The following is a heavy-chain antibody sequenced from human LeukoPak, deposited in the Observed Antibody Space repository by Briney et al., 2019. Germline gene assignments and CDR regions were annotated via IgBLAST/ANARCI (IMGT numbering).Heavy chain of an antibody. V-gene: IGHV4-61*02. D-gene: IGHD2-2*01. CDR1: GGSISSGSYY. J-gene: IGHJ4*02. Sequence: PSETLSLTCTVSGGSISSGSYYWSWIRQPAGKGLEWIGRIHTSGSTNYNPSLKSRVTISVDTSKNQFSLKLSSVTAADTAVYYCARGKHDQLLWFYWGQGTLVTVSS. CDR2: IHTSGST. CDR3: ARGKHDQLLWFY.